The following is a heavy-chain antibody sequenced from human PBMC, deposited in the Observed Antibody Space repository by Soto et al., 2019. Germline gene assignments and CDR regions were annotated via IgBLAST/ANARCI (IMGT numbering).Heavy chain of an antibody. V-gene: IGHV3-74*01. CDR3: ARVNYGDYGGVYDY. J-gene: IGHJ4*02. Sequence: GGPLRLSCAASGFTVSSYLMHWVRQAPGKGLVWVSRINSDGSSTSFADSVKGRFTISRDNAKNTLYLQMNSLRAEDTAVYYCARVNYGDYGGVYDYWGQGTLVTVSS. D-gene: IGHD4-17*01. CDR1: GFTVSSYL. CDR2: INSDGSST.